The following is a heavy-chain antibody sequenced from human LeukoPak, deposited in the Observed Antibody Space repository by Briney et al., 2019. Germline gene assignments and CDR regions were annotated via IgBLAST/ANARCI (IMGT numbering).Heavy chain of an antibody. CDR1: GGSISSGSYY. J-gene: IGHJ4*02. CDR2: IYTSGST. D-gene: IGHD6-19*01. Sequence: SETLSLTCTVSGGSISSGSYYWSWIRQPAGKGLEWIGRIYTSGSTNYNPSLKSRVTISVDTSKNQFSLKLSSVTAAATAVYYCARRSLAVADDYWGQGTLVTVSS. V-gene: IGHV4-61*02. CDR3: ARRSLAVADDY.